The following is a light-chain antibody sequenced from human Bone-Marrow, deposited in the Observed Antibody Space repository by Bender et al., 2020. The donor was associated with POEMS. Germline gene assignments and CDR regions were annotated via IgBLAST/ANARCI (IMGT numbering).Light chain of an antibody. CDR1: SSDVGGYNF. CDR3: CSYAGTSSWV. V-gene: IGLV2-23*02. J-gene: IGLJ3*02. Sequence: QSALTQPPSASGSPGQSVTISCTGTSSDVGGYNFVSWYQQHPGNAPKLIIYEVNKRPSGVSNRFSGSKSGNTASLTISGLLPEDEADYYCCSYAGTSSWVFGGGTKLTVL. CDR2: EVN.